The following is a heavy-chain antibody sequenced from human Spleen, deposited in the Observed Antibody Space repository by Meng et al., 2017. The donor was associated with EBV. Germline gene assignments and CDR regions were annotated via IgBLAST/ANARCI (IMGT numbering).Heavy chain of an antibody. Sequence: VQLQGSGPGLVKPSGTLSLTCAVSGDSISSNNWWSWVRQPPGKGLEWIGEIYHGGIAYYNPSLKSRVTISVDKSKNQFSLNLTSVTAADTAVYYCARFTSMVRGAFDPWGQGTLVTVSS. CDR3: ARFTSMVRGAFDP. J-gene: IGHJ5*02. D-gene: IGHD3-10*01. CDR1: GDSISSNNW. CDR2: IYHGGIA. V-gene: IGHV4-4*02.